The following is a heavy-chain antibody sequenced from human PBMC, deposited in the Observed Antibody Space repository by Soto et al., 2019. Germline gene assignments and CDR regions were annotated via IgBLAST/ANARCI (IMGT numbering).Heavy chain of an antibody. CDR1: GGTFTSYD. CDR2: MNPNSGNT. CDR3: ARGNPIFGVVMYYYMDV. Sequence: ASVKVSCKASGGTFTSYDINWVRQATGQGLERMGWMNPNSGNTGYAQKFQGRVTMTRNTSISTAYMELSSLRSEDTAVYYCARGNPIFGVVMYYYMDVWGKGTTVTVSS. D-gene: IGHD3-3*01. V-gene: IGHV1-8*01. J-gene: IGHJ6*03.